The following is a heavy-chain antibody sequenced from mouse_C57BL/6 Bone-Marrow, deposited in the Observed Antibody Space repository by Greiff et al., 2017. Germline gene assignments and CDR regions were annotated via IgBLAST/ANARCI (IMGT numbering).Heavy chain of an antibody. CDR2: IYPRSGNT. CDR3: ARGAYDPYYFDY. V-gene: IGHV1-81*01. D-gene: IGHD2-3*01. J-gene: IGHJ2*01. CDR1: GYTFTSYG. Sequence: VQLVESGAELARPGASVKLSCKASGYTFTSYGISWVKQRTGQGLEWIGEIYPRSGNTYYNEKFKGKATLTADKSSSTAYMELRSLTSEDSAVYFCARGAYDPYYFDYWGQGTTLTVSS.